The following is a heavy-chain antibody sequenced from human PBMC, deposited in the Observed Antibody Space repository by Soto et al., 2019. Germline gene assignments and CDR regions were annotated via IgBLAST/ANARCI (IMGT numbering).Heavy chain of an antibody. CDR3: ANSPAAPEGDYYYGMAV. V-gene: IGHV3-23*01. J-gene: IGHJ6*02. Sequence: GGSLRLSCAASGFTFSSYAMSWVRQAPGKGLEWVSAISGSGGSTYYADSVKGRFTISRDNSKNTLYLQMNSLRAEDTAVYYCANSPAAPEGDYYYGMAVWVQGTTLTVSS. CDR2: ISGSGGST. CDR1: GFTFSSYA. D-gene: IGHD6-13*01.